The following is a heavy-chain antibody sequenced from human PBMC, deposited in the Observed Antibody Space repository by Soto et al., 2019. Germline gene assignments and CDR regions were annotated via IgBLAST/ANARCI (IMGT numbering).Heavy chain of an antibody. CDR2: IYYSGSS. D-gene: IGHD3-3*01. CDR3: ARSPYYDFWSGYSYDAFDI. Sequence: PSETLSLTCIVSGGSISSFHWSRIRQPPGKGLEWIGYIYYSGSSNYNSSLKSRVTISVDTSKNQFSLKLSSVTAADTAVYYCARSPYYDFWSGYSYDAFDIWGQGTMVTVSS. J-gene: IGHJ3*02. V-gene: IGHV4-59*01. CDR1: GGSISSFH.